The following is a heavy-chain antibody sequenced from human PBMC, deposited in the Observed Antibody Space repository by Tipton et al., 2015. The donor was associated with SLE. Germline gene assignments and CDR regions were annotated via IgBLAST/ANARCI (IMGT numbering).Heavy chain of an antibody. CDR1: GFTFTNNW. CDR3: AREYQGSFYVNGAFDM. J-gene: IGHJ3*02. D-gene: IGHD3-10*01. Sequence: SLRLSCAASGFTFTNNWMTWVRQAPGKGLEWVAHIKPDGSEEFYVDSVRGRFITSRDNAKSSLSLQMNSLNAEDTAVYYCAREYQGSFYVNGAFDMWGQGTVVTVSS. V-gene: IGHV3-7*01. CDR2: IKPDGSEE.